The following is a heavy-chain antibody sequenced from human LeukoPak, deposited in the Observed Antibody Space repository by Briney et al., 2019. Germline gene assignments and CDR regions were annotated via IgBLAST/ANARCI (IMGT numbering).Heavy chain of an antibody. CDR2: IYYSGST. D-gene: IGHD6-13*01. J-gene: IGHJ6*03. Sequence: SETLSLTCTVSGGSISSSSYYWGWIRQPPGKGLEWIGSIYYSGSTYYNPSLKSRVTISVDTSKNQFSLKLSSVTAADTAVYYCARHVDSSSWSVQHYYYMDVWGKGTTVTVSS. CDR3: ARHVDSSSWSVQHYYYMDV. CDR1: GGSISSSSYY. V-gene: IGHV4-39*01.